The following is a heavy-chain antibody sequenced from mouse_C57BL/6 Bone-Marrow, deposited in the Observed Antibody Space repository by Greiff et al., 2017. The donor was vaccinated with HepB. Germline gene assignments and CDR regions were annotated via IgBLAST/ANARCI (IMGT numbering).Heavy chain of an antibody. D-gene: IGHD2-3*01. J-gene: IGHJ2*01. CDR3: AREGWLPNFDY. CDR1: GYTFTDYY. V-gene: IGHV1-76*01. Sequence: VQLQQSGAELVRPGASVKLSCKASGYTFTDYYINWVKQRPGQGLEWIARIYPGSGNTYYNEKFKGKATLTAEKSSSTAYMQLSSLTSEDSAVYFCAREGWLPNFDYWGQGTTLTVSS. CDR2: IYPGSGNT.